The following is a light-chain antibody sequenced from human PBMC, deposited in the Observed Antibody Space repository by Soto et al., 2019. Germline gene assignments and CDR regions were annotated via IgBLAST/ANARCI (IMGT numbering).Light chain of an antibody. Sequence: EIVMTQSPATLSVSPGERATLSCRASQSVSSNLAWSQQKPGQGPRLLIYAASTRATGIPARFSGSGSGTEFTLTISSLQSEDFAVYYCQQYNNWSPITFGPGTKVDIK. J-gene: IGKJ3*01. CDR2: AAS. CDR3: QQYNNWSPIT. V-gene: IGKV3-15*01. CDR1: QSVSSN.